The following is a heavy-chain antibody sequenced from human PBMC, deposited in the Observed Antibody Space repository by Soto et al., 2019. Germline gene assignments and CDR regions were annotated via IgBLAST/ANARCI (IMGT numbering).Heavy chain of an antibody. Sequence: SETLSLTCTVSGGSISSGGYYWSWIRQHPGKGLEWIGYIYYSGSTYYNPSLKRRVTISVDTSKNQFSMKLSSVTASATAVYSFACGRPLAYCGGACPPPFSWGQATLVTVSS. J-gene: IGHJ5*02. CDR1: GGSISSGGYY. D-gene: IGHD2-21*02. CDR2: IYYSGST. V-gene: IGHV4-31*03. CDR3: ACGRPLAYCGGACPPPFS.